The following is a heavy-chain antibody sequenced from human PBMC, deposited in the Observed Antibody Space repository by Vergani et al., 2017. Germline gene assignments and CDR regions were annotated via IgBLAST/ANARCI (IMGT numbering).Heavy chain of an antibody. CDR2: ISGAGNTI. CDR3: ARDSGLLRWFDS. D-gene: IGHD1-26*01. J-gene: IGHJ5*01. V-gene: IGHV3-48*01. Sequence: EVQLVQSGGGLVQPGGSLRLSCAASGFTFSSYSFNWVRQGPGKGLEWVSYISGAGNTIYYADSVRGRFTISRDNARNSLYMQMNSLRAEDTAVYYCARDSGLLRWFDSWGQGTLVTVSS. CDR1: GFTFSSYS.